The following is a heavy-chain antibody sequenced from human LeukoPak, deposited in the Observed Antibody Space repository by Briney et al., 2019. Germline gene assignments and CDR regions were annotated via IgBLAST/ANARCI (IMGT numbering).Heavy chain of an antibody. Sequence: GGSLRLSCAASGFTASSNYMSWVRQAPGKGLEWVSAIYSGGNTYYAESVKGRFTISRDNSKNKLHLQMNSLSAEATAVYYCARDQYSYAHAAHWGQGTLVTVSS. CDR1: GFTASSNY. CDR2: IYSGGNT. V-gene: IGHV3-66*01. CDR3: ARDQYSYAHAAH. J-gene: IGHJ4*02. D-gene: IGHD5-18*01.